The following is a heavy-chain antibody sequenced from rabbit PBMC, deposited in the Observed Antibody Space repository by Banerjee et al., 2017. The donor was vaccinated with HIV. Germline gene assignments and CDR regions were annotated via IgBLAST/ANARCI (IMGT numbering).Heavy chain of an antibody. CDR1: GFTLSSYW. V-gene: IGHV1S45*01. D-gene: IGHD4-2*01. CDR3: VRNGGRGDLNDFEL. J-gene: IGHJ4*01. Sequence: EESGGDLVKPEGSLTLTCTASGFTLSSYWICWVRQAPGKGLEWIACIDAGVSSTTYYASWAKGRFTISKTSSTTVTLQMTSLTGADTATYFCVRNGGRGDLNDFELWGQGTLVTVS. CDR2: IDAGVSSTT.